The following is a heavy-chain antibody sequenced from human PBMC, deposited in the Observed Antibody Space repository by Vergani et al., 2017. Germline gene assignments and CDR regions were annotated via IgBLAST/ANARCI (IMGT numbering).Heavy chain of an antibody. J-gene: IGHJ4*02. D-gene: IGHD6-19*01. V-gene: IGHV3-33*01. CDR2: IWYDGSNK. Sequence: QVQLVESGGGVVQPGRSLRLSCAASGFTFSSYGMHWVRQAPGKGLEWVAVIWYDGSNKYYADSVKGRFTISRDNARNSLYLQMNSLRAGDTAIYYCARQGLAGYDWGQGALVTVSS. CDR3: ARQGLAGYD. CDR1: GFTFSSYG.